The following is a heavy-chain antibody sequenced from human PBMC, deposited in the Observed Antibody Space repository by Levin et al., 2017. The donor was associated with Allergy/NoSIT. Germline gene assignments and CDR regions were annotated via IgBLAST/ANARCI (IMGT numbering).Heavy chain of an antibody. CDR3: ARDHRFSSPYYDYTMDV. CDR1: GFTFSDYY. D-gene: IGHD3-3*01. J-gene: IGHJ6*02. CDR2: ISNSGNTI. Sequence: GESLKISCAASGFTFSDYYMTWIRQAPEKGLEWVSYISNSGNTIYYADSFKGRFTISRDNAKNSLYLQMNSLRADDTAVYYCARDHRFSSPYYDYTMDVWGQGTTVTVSS. V-gene: IGHV3-11*01.